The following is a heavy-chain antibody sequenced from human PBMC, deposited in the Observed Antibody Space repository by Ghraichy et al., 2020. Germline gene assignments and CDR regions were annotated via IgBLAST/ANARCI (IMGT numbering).Heavy chain of an antibody. CDR2: ISWNSGSI. J-gene: IGHJ4*02. D-gene: IGHD3-16*01. CDR3: AKDAGGYGPIDY. V-gene: IGHV3-9*01. CDR1: GFTFDNYV. Sequence: SLRLSCAASGFTFDNYVMHWVRQAPGKGLEWVSGISWNSGSIGYADSVQGRFTISRDNARNSVYLHMDSLRAEDTALYYCAKDAGGYGPIDYWGQGTLVTVSS.